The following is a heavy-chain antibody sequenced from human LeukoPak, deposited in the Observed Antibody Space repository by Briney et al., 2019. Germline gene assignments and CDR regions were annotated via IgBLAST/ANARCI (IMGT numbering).Heavy chain of an antibody. CDR1: GGSISSNY. D-gene: IGHD3-22*01. J-gene: IGHJ5*02. V-gene: IGHV4-4*09. CDR2: IYTSGST. CDR3: ARDGYYDSSGYPNWFDP. Sequence: SETLSLTCTVSGGSISSNYWSWSRQPPGKGLEWIGYIYTSGSTNYNPSLKSRVTISVDTSKNQFSLKLSSVTAADTAVYYCARDGYYDSSGYPNWFDPWGQGTLVTVSS.